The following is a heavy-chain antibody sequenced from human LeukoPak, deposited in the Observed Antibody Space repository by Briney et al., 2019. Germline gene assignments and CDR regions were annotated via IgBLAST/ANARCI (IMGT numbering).Heavy chain of an antibody. V-gene: IGHV3-23*01. D-gene: IGHD1-1*01. CDR2: ISGSGGRT. CDR1: GFTFSSYA. J-gene: IGHJ4*02. CDR3: AKDQLRYDY. Sequence: PGGCLRLSCAASGFTFSSYAMSWVRQAPGEGVEWVSAISGSGGRTYYADSVKGRFTISRDNSKNTLYLQMNSLRAEDTAVYYCAKDQLRYDYWGQGTLVTVSS.